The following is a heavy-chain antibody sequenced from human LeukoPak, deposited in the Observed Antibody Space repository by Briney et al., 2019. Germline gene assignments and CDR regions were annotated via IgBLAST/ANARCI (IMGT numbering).Heavy chain of an antibody. Sequence: SETLSLTCTVSGGSISYYYWSWVRQPPGKGLEWIGYIYYSGSTNYNPSLRSRVTISVDTSKNQFSLKLSSVTAADTAVYYCARHGTGFAATCWFDPWGQGTLVTVSS. CDR2: IYYSGST. CDR1: GGSISYYY. V-gene: IGHV4-59*08. J-gene: IGHJ5*02. CDR3: ARHGTGFAATCWFDP. D-gene: IGHD2-15*01.